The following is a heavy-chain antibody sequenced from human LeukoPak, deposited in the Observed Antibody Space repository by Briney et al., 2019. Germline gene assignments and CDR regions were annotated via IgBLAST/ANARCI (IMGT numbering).Heavy chain of an antibody. CDR2: ISSSGDR. D-gene: IGHD2-8*02. J-gene: IGHJ4*02. Sequence: GGSLRLSCAASGFTFSSCALSWVRQAPGKGLEWVSSISSSGDRNYADSVKGRFTISRDNSKNTLYLQMNSLRAEDTAIYYCAKAESGYWSPFDYWGQGTLVTVSS. CDR1: GFTFSSCA. CDR3: AKAESGYWSPFDY. V-gene: IGHV3-23*01.